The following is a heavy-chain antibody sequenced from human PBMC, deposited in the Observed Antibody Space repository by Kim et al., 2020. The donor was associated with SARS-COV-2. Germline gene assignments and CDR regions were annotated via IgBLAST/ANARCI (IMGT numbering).Heavy chain of an antibody. V-gene: IGHV3-30-3*01. Sequence: GGSLRLSCAASGFTFSSYAMHWVRQAPGKGLEWVAVISYDGSNKYYADSVKGRFTISRDNSKNTLYLQMNSLRAEDTAVYYCARGVGYCSSTSCYTDVRIYYYGMDVWGQGTTVTVSS. CDR2: ISYDGSNK. D-gene: IGHD2-2*02. CDR3: ARGVGYCSSTSCYTDVRIYYYGMDV. J-gene: IGHJ6*02. CDR1: GFTFSSYA.